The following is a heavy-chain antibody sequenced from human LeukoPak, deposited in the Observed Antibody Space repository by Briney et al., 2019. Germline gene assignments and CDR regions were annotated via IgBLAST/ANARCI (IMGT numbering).Heavy chain of an antibody. Sequence: LRLSCAASGFTFDDYAMHWVRQAPGKGLEWIGYIYYSGSTNYNPSLKSRVTISVDTSKNQFSLKLSSVTAADTAVYYCARAPSRYCSGGSCPRHYYGMDVWGQGTTVTVSS. V-gene: IGHV4-59*01. D-gene: IGHD2-15*01. CDR2: IYYSGST. CDR1: GFTFDDYA. J-gene: IGHJ6*02. CDR3: ARAPSRYCSGGSCPRHYYGMDV.